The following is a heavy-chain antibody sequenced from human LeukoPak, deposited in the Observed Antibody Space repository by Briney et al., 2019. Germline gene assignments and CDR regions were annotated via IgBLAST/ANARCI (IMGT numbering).Heavy chain of an antibody. Sequence: SETLSLTCSVSGGSISSYYWSWIRQPPGKALEWIGYIYYSGSTNYNPSLKSRVTISVDTSKNQFSLKLSSVTAADTAVYYCARVTRGSYYYGMDVWGQGTTVIVSS. J-gene: IGHJ6*02. V-gene: IGHV4-59*01. CDR3: ARVTRGSYYYGMDV. D-gene: IGHD1-26*01. CDR2: IYYSGST. CDR1: GGSISSYY.